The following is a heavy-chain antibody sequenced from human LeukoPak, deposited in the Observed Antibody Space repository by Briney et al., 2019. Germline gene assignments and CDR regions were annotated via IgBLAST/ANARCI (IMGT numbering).Heavy chain of an antibody. D-gene: IGHD4-17*01. CDR2: INPSGGST. CDR1: GYTFTSYY. CDR3: AGILSAYGDSDY. V-gene: IGHV1-46*01. Sequence: ASVKVSCKASGYTFTSYYMHWVRQAPGQGLEWMGIINPSGGSTSYAQKFQGRVTMTRDTSTSTVYMELSSLRSEDTAVYYCAGILSAYGDSDYWGQGTLVTVSS. J-gene: IGHJ4*02.